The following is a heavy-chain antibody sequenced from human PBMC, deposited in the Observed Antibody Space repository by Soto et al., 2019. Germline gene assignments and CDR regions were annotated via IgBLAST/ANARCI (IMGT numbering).Heavy chain of an antibody. CDR1: GGSISSGGYS. CDR2: IYSSGST. V-gene: IGHV4-31*03. J-gene: IGHJ6*02. D-gene: IGHD2-2*01. Sequence: PSETLSLTCTVSGGSISSGGYSWSWIRQHPGKGLEWIGYIYSSGSTYYNPSLKSRVTISVDTSKNQFSLKLSSVTAADTAVYYCARYDCSSTSCNSDHDYYYGMDVWSQGTTVTVSS. CDR3: ARYDCSSTSCNSDHDYYYGMDV.